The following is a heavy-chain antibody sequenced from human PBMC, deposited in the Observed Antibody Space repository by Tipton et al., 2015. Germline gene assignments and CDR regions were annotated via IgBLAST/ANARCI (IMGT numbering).Heavy chain of an antibody. Sequence: LRLSCTVSGGSISSGGYYWSWIRQHPGKGLEWIGYIYYSGSTYYNPSLKSRVTISLDTFKNQFSLKVTSVTAADTAVYYCARLRFRGVLDFWGQGTLVTVSS. CDR2: IYYSGST. D-gene: IGHD3-10*01. J-gene: IGHJ4*02. CDR1: GGSISSGGYY. V-gene: IGHV4-31*03. CDR3: ARLRFRGVLDF.